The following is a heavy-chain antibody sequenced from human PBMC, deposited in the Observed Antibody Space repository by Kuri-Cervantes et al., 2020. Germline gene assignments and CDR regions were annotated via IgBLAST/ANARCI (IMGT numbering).Heavy chain of an antibody. CDR3: AGSLRSFDDYYYMDV. Sequence: GSLRLSCTVSGGSISLYYWSWIRQPPGKGLEWIGHIFYSGSTNNSPSLKSRLTISVDTSKNQFSLKLNSVTAADTAVYYCAGSLRSFDDYYYMDVWGQGTTVTVSS. CDR1: GGSISLYY. D-gene: IGHD3-9*01. J-gene: IGHJ6*03. V-gene: IGHV4-59*01. CDR2: IFYSGST.